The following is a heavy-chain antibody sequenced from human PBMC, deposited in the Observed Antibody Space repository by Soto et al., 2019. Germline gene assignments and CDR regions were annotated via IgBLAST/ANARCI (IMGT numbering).Heavy chain of an antibody. D-gene: IGHD6-19*01. CDR3: AREGSSGWYGRWFDP. CDR2: IYYSGST. V-gene: IGHV4-59*01. J-gene: IGHJ5*02. Sequence: SETLSFTCTVSGGSISSYYWSWIRQPPGKGLEWIGYIYYSGSTNYNPSLKSRVTISVDTSKNQFSLKLSSVTAADTAVYYCAREGSSGWYGRWFDPWGHGTLVTVSS. CDR1: GGSISSYY.